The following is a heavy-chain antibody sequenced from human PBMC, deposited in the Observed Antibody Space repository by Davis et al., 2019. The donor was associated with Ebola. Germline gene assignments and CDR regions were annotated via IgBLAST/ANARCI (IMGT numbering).Heavy chain of an antibody. V-gene: IGHV3-23*01. Sequence: GESLKISCAASGFIFRNYVMSWVRQAPGKGLEWVSTLGTSADTYYAESVKGRFTISRDNSKNTLYLQMNGLRVEDTAIYYCAKDTSNIWFDIWGQGTNVTVSS. CDR3: AKDTSNIWFDI. J-gene: IGHJ3*02. D-gene: IGHD1-26*01. CDR2: LGTSADT. CDR1: GFIFRNYV.